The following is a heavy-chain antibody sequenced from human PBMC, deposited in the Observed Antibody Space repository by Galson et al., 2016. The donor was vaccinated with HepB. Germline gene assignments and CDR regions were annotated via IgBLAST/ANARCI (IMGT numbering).Heavy chain of an antibody. CDR1: GFSLSRYW. V-gene: IGHV3-74*01. J-gene: IGHJ4*02. CDR3: ARAPPLPATVGGYDS. Sequence: SLRLSCAASGFSLSRYWMHWVRQAPGKGPVWVSRVSTDGRSTNYADSVKGRFTISRDNAKNTLYLEMNSLRAEDTAEYYCARAPPLPATVGGYDSWGQGILVTVSA. CDR2: VSTDGRST. D-gene: IGHD2-2*01.